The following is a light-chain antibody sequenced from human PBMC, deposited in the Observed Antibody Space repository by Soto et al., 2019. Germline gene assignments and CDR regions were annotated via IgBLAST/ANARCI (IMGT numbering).Light chain of an antibody. V-gene: IGKV3-15*01. CDR1: QSVSTN. Sequence: EIVMTQSPATLTVSPGERATLSCRASQSVSTNLAWYQQKPGQAPRLLIYGASTRATDIPARFSGSGSGTEFTLTIISLQSEDVAVYYCQQYVNWPPFTFGQGTKLEIK. CDR2: GAS. J-gene: IGKJ2*01. CDR3: QQYVNWPPFT.